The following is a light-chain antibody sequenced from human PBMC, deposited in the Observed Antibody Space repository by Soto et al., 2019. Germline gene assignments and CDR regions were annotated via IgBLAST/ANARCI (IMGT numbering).Light chain of an antibody. CDR1: SSDVGGYKY. CDR2: DVS. Sequence: QSALTQPASVSGSPGQSITISCTGTSSDVGGYKYVSWYQQHPGKAPKFMIYDVSKRPSGVSNRFSGSKSGNTASLTISGLQAEDEADYYCSSYTSSSPLVFGGGTKLTVL. J-gene: IGLJ2*01. V-gene: IGLV2-14*03. CDR3: SSYTSSSPLV.